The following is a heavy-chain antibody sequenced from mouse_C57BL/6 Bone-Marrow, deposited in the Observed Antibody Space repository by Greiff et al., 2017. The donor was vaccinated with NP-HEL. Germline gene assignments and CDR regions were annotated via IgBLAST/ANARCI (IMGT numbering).Heavy chain of an antibody. V-gene: IGHV5-12*01. Sequence: EVMLVESGGGLVQPGGSLKLSCAASGFTFSDYYMYWVRQTPEKRLEWVAYISNGGGSTYYPDTVKGRFTISRDNAKNTLYLQMSRLKSEDTAMYYCARGPKLGRWFAYWGQGTLVTVSA. CDR2: ISNGGGST. D-gene: IGHD4-1*01. CDR3: ARGPKLGRWFAY. J-gene: IGHJ3*01. CDR1: GFTFSDYY.